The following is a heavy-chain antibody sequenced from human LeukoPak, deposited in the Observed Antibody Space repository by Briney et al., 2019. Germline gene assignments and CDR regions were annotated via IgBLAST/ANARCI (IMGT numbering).Heavy chain of an antibody. CDR1: GYTFTGYY. V-gene: IGHV1-2*04. J-gene: IGHJ4*02. Sequence: GASVKVSCKASGYTFTGYYMHWVRQAPGQGLEWMGWINPNSGGTNYAQKFQGWVTMTRDTSISKAYMELSRLRSGDTAVYYCARGSNWNGLKFDYWGQGTLVTVSS. CDR3: ARGSNWNGLKFDY. D-gene: IGHD1-1*01. CDR2: INPNSGGT.